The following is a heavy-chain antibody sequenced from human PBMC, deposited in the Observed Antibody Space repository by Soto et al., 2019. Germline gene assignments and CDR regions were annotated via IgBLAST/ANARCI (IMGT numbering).Heavy chain of an antibody. CDR1: GGSISSGDYY. J-gene: IGHJ4*02. D-gene: IGHD6-13*01. CDR2: IYYSGST. V-gene: IGHV4-30-4*01. Sequence: PSETLSLTCTVSGGSISSGDYYWSWIRQPPGKGLEWIGYIYYSGSTYYNPSLKSRVTISVDTSKNQFSLKLSSVTAADTAVYYCARDQPGVAAAGTFDYWGQGTLVTVSS. CDR3: ARDQPGVAAAGTFDY.